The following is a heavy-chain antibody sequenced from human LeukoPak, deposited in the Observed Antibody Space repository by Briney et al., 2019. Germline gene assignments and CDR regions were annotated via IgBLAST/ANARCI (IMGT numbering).Heavy chain of an antibody. CDR1: GFTFSNYW. J-gene: IGHJ5*02. CDR3: ARDQGAVGNWFDP. V-gene: IGHV3-74*01. CDR2: INSDGSST. D-gene: IGHD1-26*01. Sequence: GGSLRLSCAASGFTFSNYWMHWVRQVPGKGLVWVSRINSDGSSTSYADSVKGRFTISRDNAKNTLHLQMNSLRDEHTAVYYCARDQGAVGNWFDPWGQGTLVTVSS.